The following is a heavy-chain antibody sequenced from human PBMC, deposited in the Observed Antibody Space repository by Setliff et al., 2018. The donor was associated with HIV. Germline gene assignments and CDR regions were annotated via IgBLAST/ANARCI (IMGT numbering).Heavy chain of an antibody. V-gene: IGHV4-59*01. CDR1: GGSIRGYY. CDR3: ARGRSRYYYDGSGYYVDY. CDR2: IYYIGNT. J-gene: IGHJ4*02. D-gene: IGHD3-22*01. Sequence: KPSESLSLTCTVSGGSIRGYYWSWIRQPPGKGLEWIGYIYYIGNTNYNPSLKGRVTLSVDTSKNQLSLQLSSVTAADTAGYYCARGRSRYYYDGSGYYVDYWGQGTLVTVSS.